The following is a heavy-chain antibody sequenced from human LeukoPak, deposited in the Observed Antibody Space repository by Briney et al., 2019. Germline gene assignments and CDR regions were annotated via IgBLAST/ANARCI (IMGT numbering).Heavy chain of an antibody. D-gene: IGHD2-2*01. Sequence: SVKVSCKASGGTFSSYAISWVRQAPGQGLEWMGGFIPIFGTANYAQKFQGRVTITADESTSTAYMELSSLRSEDTAVYYCAREMGSSVVLPAAIPRAFDIWGQGTMVTVSS. V-gene: IGHV1-69*01. J-gene: IGHJ3*02. CDR1: GGTFSSYA. CDR2: FIPIFGTA. CDR3: AREMGSSVVLPAAIPRAFDI.